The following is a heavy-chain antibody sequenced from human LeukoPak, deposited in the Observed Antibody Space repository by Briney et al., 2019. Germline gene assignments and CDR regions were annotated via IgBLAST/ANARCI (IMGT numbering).Heavy chain of an antibody. Sequence: ASVKVSCKASGYTFHGHYIHWVRQAPGQGFEWMGWINPNRGATNYAQKFQVRVTMTRDTSINTAYMDLSRLKSDDTAVYYCARVMVWGIAAAPNDYWGQGTLVTVSS. D-gene: IGHD6-13*01. CDR2: INPNRGAT. V-gene: IGHV1-2*02. CDR1: GYTFHGHY. J-gene: IGHJ4*02. CDR3: ARVMVWGIAAAPNDY.